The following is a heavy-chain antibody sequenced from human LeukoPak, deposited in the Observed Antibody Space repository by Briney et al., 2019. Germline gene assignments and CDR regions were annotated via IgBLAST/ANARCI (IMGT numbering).Heavy chain of an antibody. Sequence: GGSLRLSCAASGFTFSSYWMSWVRQAPGKGLEWVANIKQDGSEKYYVDSVKGRFTISRDNSKNTLYLQMNSLRAEDTAVYYCAKDSYYYYMDVWGKGTTVTVSS. J-gene: IGHJ6*03. CDR1: GFTFSSYW. CDR2: IKQDGSEK. V-gene: IGHV3-7*01. CDR3: AKDSYYYYMDV.